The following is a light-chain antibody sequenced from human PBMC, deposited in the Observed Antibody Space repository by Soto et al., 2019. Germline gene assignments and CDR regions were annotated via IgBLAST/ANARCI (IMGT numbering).Light chain of an antibody. V-gene: IGKV3D-15*01. CDR1: KSVSSN. Sequence: EAGMTQSEATLSVSRGDIATVSCRTSKSVSSNLAWYQQKPGQAPRRVIYAASTWGAGVPPRFTGGESRKEFTLTISGLQSEDSAVYFYQHYYSWPITFGQGTRLEIK. CDR3: QHYYSWPIT. CDR2: AAS. J-gene: IGKJ5*01.